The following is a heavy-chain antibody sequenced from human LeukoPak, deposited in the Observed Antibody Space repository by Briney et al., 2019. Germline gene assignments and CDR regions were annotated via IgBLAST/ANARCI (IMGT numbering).Heavy chain of an antibody. CDR1: GGSFSGYY. D-gene: IGHD4-17*01. V-gene: IGHV4-34*01. J-gene: IGHJ4*02. CDR2: INHSGDT. CDR3: ARGPSPNGEPFDS. Sequence: SETLSLTCAVYGGSFSGYYWSWIRQPPGKGLEWIGQINHSGDTLYDPSLQSRVIITLDTSKRHYSLRLPSVTAADTAVYYCARGPSPNGEPFDSWGQGTLVAVTS.